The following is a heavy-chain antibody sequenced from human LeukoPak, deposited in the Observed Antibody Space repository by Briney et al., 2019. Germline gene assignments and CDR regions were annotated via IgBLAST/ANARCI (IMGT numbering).Heavy chain of an antibody. D-gene: IGHD3-10*01. J-gene: IGHJ4*02. CDR2: IIPILGIA. V-gene: IGHV1-69*04. Sequence: SVKVSCKASGGTFSSYAISWVRQAPGQGLEWMGRIIPILGIANYAQKFQGRVTITADKSTSTAYMELSSLRSEDTAMYYCARGGNRFGGFYFDYWGQGIQVIVSS. CDR3: ARGGNRFGGFYFDY. CDR1: GGTFSSYA.